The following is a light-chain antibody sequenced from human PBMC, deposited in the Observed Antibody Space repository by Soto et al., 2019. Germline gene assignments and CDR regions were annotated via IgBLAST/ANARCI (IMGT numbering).Light chain of an antibody. CDR1: SSDVGGYNY. J-gene: IGLJ3*02. CDR2: DVT. V-gene: IGLV2-11*01. CDR3: SSYTSSSTRV. Sequence: QSALTQPRSVSGSPGQSVTISCTGTSSDVGGYNYVSWYQQHPGKGPKVIIFDVTERPSGVPHRFSGSKSGNTASLTISGLQAEDEADYYCSSYTSSSTRVFGGGTKLTVL.